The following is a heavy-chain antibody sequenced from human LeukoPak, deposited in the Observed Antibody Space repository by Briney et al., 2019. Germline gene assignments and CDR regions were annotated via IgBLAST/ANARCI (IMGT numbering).Heavy chain of an antibody. CDR1: GGSISSSSYY. CDR2: IYYSGST. CDR3: ARDRPGVRGVNPYYYYYMDV. J-gene: IGHJ6*03. D-gene: IGHD3-10*01. Sequence: SETLSLTCTVSGGSISSSSYYWGWIRQPPGKGLEWIGSIYYSGSTYYNPSLKSRVTISVDTSKNQFSLKLSSVTAADTAVYYCARDRPGVRGVNPYYYYYMDVWGKGTTVTVSS. V-gene: IGHV4-39*07.